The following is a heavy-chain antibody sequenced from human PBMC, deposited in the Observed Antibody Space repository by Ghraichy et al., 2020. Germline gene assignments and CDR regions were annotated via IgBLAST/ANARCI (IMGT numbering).Heavy chain of an antibody. J-gene: IGHJ5*02. Sequence: GGSLRLSCAASGFTFSDYAMTWVRQTPGRGLEWVAAISGSGINTYYRDSVRGRFTISRDNSRNTVYLKMNSVGAEDTAIYYCARHHHGSGSFDHWGRGTQVTVYS. CDR1: GFTFSDYA. D-gene: IGHD2-15*01. CDR3: ARHHHGSGSFDH. CDR2: ISGSGINT. V-gene: IGHV3-23*01.